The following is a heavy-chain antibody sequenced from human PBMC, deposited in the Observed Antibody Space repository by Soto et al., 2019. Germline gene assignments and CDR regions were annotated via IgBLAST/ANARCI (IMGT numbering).Heavy chain of an antibody. J-gene: IGHJ5*02. CDR1: GYAFSSND. Sequence: VASVKVSCKASGYAFSSNDISWVRQGTGQGLEWMGWMNPNSGNGGYAQKFRGRVTMTRDTSTSTAYMELSSLTSDDTAIYYCARMATSGTLNWFDPWGQGTLVTVSS. V-gene: IGHV1-8*01. CDR2: MNPNSGNG. CDR3: ARMATSGTLNWFDP.